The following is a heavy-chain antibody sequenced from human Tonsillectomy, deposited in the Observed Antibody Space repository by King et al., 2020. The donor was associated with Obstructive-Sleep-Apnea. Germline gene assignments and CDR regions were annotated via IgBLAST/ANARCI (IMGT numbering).Heavy chain of an antibody. D-gene: IGHD6-13*01. CDR2: IYSGGST. CDR1: GFTVSSNY. V-gene: IGHV3-66*01. J-gene: IGHJ4*02. CDR3: ARKGPGIAAAGTGFDY. Sequence: VQLVESGGGLVQPGGSLRLSCAASGFTVSSNYMSWVRQAPGKGLEWVSVIYSGGSTYYADSVKGRFTIPRDNSKNTLYLQMNSLRAEDTAVYYCARKGPGIAAAGTGFDYWGQRTLVTVSS.